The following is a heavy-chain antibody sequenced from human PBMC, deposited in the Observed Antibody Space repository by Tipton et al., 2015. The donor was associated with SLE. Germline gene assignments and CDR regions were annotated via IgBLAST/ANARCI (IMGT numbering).Heavy chain of an antibody. CDR1: GYTFTSYD. CDR3: ASRVAVAGSFDY. CDR2: MNPNSGNT. J-gene: IGHJ4*02. D-gene: IGHD6-19*01. V-gene: IGHV1-8*02. Sequence: QSGAEVKKPGASVKVSCKASGYTFTSYDINWVRQATGQGLEWMGWMNPNSGNTGYAQKFQGRVTMPRNTSVSTAYMELSSLRSEDTAVYYCASRVAVAGSFDYWGQGTLVTVSS.